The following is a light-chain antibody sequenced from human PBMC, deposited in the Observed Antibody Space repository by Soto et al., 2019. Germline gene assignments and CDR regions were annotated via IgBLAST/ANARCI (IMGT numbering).Light chain of an antibody. V-gene: IGLV2-14*01. Sequence: QSALTQPASVSGSPGQSITISCTGTSSDVGRYPYVSWYQQHPGYGPKLIIYDVSDRPSGVSNRFSGSKSDNTAALTISGLQAEDEADYYCSSYTSTDGWVFGGGTKLTVL. CDR3: SSYTSTDGWV. J-gene: IGLJ3*02. CDR1: SSDVGRYPY. CDR2: DVS.